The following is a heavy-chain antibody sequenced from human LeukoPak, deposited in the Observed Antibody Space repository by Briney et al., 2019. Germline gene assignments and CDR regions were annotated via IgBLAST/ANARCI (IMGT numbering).Heavy chain of an antibody. CDR3: ARAFRWGTATHDAFDI. CDR1: GFTFSNAW. J-gene: IGHJ3*02. D-gene: IGHD3-16*01. Sequence: PGGSLRLSCAASGFTFSNAWMSWVRQAPGKGLEWVSYIDSDTDDIHYADSVKGRFTISRDNAKNSLYLQMNSLRAEDTAVYYCARAFRWGTATHDAFDIWGQGTMVTVSS. V-gene: IGHV3-21*01. CDR2: IDSDTDDI.